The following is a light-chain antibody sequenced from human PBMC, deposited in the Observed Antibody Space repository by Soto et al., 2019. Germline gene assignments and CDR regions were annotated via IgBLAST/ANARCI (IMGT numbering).Light chain of an antibody. CDR2: TAS. J-gene: IGKJ1*01. CDR3: QHYYSYSGS. V-gene: IGKV1-5*03. CDR1: QTISNW. Sequence: DIQMTQSPSTLPASVGDRVTITCRASQTISNWLAWYQQKPGKAPKLLISTASTLQSGVPSRFRGSGCWTEFTLTNSSPQPDDLATAYGQHYYSYSGSFGQGTKVEIK.